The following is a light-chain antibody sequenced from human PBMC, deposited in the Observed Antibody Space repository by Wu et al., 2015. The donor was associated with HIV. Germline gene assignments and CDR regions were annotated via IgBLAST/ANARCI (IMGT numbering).Light chain of an antibody. CDR2: DAS. V-gene: IGKV1-27*01. CDR1: QAISTF. Sequence: DIQMTQSPSSLSASIGDRVTITCRASQAISTFLAWYQQKPGKGPRLLIDDASTLQSGVPSRFSGSGSGTDFTLTINNLQPEDAATYYCQRYNSAPFTFGPWGPKWVSN. CDR3: QRYNSAPFT. J-gene: IGKJ3*01.